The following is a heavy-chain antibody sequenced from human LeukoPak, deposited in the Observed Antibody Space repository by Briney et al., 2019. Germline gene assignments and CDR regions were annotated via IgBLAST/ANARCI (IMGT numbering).Heavy chain of an antibody. CDR2: IYTSGST. CDR1: GGSISSGSYY. D-gene: IGHD3-10*01. J-gene: IGHJ4*02. CDR3: ARGIYYGSGRSPFDY. V-gene: IGHV4-61*02. Sequence: PSETLSLTCTVSGGSISSGSYYWSWIRQPAGKGLEWIGRIYTSGSTNYNPSLKSRVTISVDTSKNQFSLKLSSVTAADTAVYYCARGIYYGSGRSPFDYWGQGTLVTVSS.